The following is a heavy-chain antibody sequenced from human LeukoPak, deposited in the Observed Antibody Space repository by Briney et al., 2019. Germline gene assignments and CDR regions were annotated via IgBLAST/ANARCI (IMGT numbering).Heavy chain of an antibody. CDR3: ARHYDNGGYYYAHFDY. CDR1: GGSISSYY. Sequence: SETLSLTCTVSGGSISSYYWSWIRQPPGKGLEWIGYIYYRSTNYNPSLKSRVTISIDTSKNQLSLKLSSVTAADTAVYYCARHYDNGGYYYAHFDYWGQGTLVTVSS. CDR2: IYYRST. J-gene: IGHJ4*02. V-gene: IGHV4-59*08. D-gene: IGHD3-22*01.